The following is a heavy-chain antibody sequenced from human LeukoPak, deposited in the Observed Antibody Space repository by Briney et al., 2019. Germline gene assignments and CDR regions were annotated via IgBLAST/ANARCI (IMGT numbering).Heavy chain of an antibody. V-gene: IGHV3-64*01. D-gene: IGHD2-15*01. CDR1: GFTFSSYA. CDR3: AREYCSGGRCQYYFDY. Sequence: GGSLRLSCAASGFTFSSYAMHWVRQAPGKGLEYVSGISSDGGSPFHVNSVKGRFTISRDNSKDTLYLQMGSLRAEDMAVYYCAREYCSGGRCQYYFDYWGQGTLDTVSS. J-gene: IGHJ4*02. CDR2: ISSDGGSP.